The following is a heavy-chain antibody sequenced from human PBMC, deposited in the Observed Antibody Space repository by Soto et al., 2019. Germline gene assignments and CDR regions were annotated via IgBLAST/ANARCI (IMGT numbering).Heavy chain of an antibody. CDR1: GFIFSSYG. Sequence: QVQLVESGGGVVQPGRSLRLSCAASGFIFSSYGMHWVRQAPGKGLEWVTVIWYDGSNKYYADSVKGRFTVSRDNSKKTLCLQMNSLRAEDTAVYYCAREGSDDRSDYNWFDSWGQGSLVTVSS. J-gene: IGHJ5*01. CDR3: AREGSDDRSDYNWFDS. CDR2: IWYDGSNK. D-gene: IGHD3-22*01. V-gene: IGHV3-33*01.